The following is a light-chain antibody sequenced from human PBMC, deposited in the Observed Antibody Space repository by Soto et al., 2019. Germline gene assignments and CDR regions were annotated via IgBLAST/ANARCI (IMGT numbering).Light chain of an antibody. V-gene: IGKV1-39*01. Sequence: DIQMTQSPSTLSASVVYRVTITCRASQSISSYLNWYKEKQGKAPKLLIYAASSLQSGVPSRFSGSGSGKDFTITISSMQNEDFENYYCQKSYSTQINCGHGTRREIK. CDR1: QSISSY. J-gene: IGKJ5*01. CDR3: QKSYSTQIN. CDR2: AAS.